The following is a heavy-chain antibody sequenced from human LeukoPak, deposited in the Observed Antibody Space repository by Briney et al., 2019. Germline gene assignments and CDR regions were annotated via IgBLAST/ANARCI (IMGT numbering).Heavy chain of an antibody. CDR3: ARASPGGYRGWSLYFDY. Sequence: SETLSLTCAVYGGSFSGYYWSWIRQPPGKGLEWIGEINHSGSTNYNPSLKSRVTISVDTSKNQFSLKLSSVTAADTAVYYCARASPGGYRGWSLYFDYWGQGTLVTVSS. J-gene: IGHJ4*02. CDR2: INHSGST. V-gene: IGHV4-34*01. D-gene: IGHD5-24*01. CDR1: GGSFSGYY.